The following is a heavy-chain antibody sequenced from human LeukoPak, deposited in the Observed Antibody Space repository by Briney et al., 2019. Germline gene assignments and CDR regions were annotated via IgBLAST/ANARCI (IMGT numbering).Heavy chain of an antibody. D-gene: IGHD2-8*01. Sequence: SETLSLTCSVSGYSISSGYFWGWIRQPPGKGLEWIGSISHSGSTYYNPSLKSRATMSVDTSKNQFSLKLSSVTAADTAVYYCARSSRRFPVWGLGWFDPWGQGTLVTVSS. J-gene: IGHJ5*02. CDR1: GYSISSGYF. CDR2: ISHSGST. CDR3: ARSSRRFPVWGLGWFDP. V-gene: IGHV4-38-2*02.